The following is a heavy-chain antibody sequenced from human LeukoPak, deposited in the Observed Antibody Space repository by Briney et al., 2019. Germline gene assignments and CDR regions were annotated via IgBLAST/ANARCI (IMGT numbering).Heavy chain of an antibody. CDR1: GGSISSYY. D-gene: IGHD6-13*01. CDR3: ARPGIAAAGPLGWFDP. V-gene: IGHV4-59*05. CDR2: IYYSGST. Sequence: SETLSLTCTVSGGSISSYYWSWIRQPAGKGLEWIGRIYYSGSTYYNPSLKSRVTISVDTSKNQFSLKLSSVTAADTAVYYCARPGIAAAGPLGWFDPWGQGTLVTVSS. J-gene: IGHJ5*02.